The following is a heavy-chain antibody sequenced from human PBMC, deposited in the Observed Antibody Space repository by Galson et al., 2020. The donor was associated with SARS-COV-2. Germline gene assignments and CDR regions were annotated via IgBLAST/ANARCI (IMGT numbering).Heavy chain of an antibody. CDR3: ARCDPMKQGAFDV. CDR2: IYTNGAT. CDR1: GFSVNNNF. V-gene: IGHV3-53*01. Sequence: GGSLRLSCEVSGFSVNNNFLSWVRQAPGKGLEWVSVIYTNGATYFGDSVKGRFSISRDTSKNTMYLQMNSLTAEDTAIYYCARCDPMKQGAFDVWGLGTMVTVSS. J-gene: IGHJ3*01. D-gene: IGHD6-13*01.